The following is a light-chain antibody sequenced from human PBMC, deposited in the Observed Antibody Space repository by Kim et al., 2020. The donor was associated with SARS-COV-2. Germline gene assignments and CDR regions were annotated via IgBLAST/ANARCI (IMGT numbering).Light chain of an antibody. CDR1: QSVSSSA. Sequence: PGDRPTLSCRASQSVSSSALAWYQRRPGQAPRLLISGASSRATGIPDRFSGSGSGTDFTLTISRLEPEDFAVYYCQQYGNSPPSYTFGQGTKLEI. CDR2: GAS. V-gene: IGKV3-20*01. J-gene: IGKJ2*01. CDR3: QQYGNSPPSYT.